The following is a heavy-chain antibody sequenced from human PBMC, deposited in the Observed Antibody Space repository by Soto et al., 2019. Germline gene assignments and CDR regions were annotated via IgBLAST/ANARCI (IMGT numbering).Heavy chain of an antibody. D-gene: IGHD6-19*01. Sequence: EVQQVESGGGLVQPGGSLRLSCAASGFTFSTYAMHWVRQAPGKGLEYVSAITSNGGNTYYANSVKGRFTISRDNSMNTLYLQMGSLRPEDMAVYYCARAGISGWYMDWGQGTLVTVSS. CDR3: ARAGISGWYMD. CDR1: GFTFSTYA. J-gene: IGHJ4*02. CDR2: ITSNGGNT. V-gene: IGHV3-64*01.